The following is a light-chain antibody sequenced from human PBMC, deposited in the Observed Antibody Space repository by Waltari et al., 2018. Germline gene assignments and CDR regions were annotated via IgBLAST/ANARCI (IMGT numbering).Light chain of an antibody. V-gene: IGLV1-44*01. J-gene: IGLJ2*01. CDR2: SNN. CDR3: AAWDDSLGGPYVV. Sequence: QSVLTQPPSASGTPGQRVTISCSGSSSNIGGNTVNWYQHLTGTAPKLPIYSNNLRPSGFPYRFSGSNSGTSASLAISGLHSEDEADYYCAAWDDSLGGPYVVFGGGTKLTVL. CDR1: SSNIGGNT.